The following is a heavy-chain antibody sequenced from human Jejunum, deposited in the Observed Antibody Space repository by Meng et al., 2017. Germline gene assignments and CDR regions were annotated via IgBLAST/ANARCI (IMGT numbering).Heavy chain of an antibody. J-gene: IGHJ6*02. CDR2: ISGSGATT. V-gene: IGHV3-48*03. CDR3: ARGRGGYNWEPINYYYYGLDV. D-gene: IGHD5-24*01. Sequence: GGSLRLSCVPSGFTFSNYEMNWVRLAPGKGLEWVAYISGSGATTYFADSVQGRFTISKDNARNSLFLQMNSLRVEDTAIYYCARGRGGYNWEPINYYYYGLDVWGQGTTVTVSS. CDR1: GFTFSNYE.